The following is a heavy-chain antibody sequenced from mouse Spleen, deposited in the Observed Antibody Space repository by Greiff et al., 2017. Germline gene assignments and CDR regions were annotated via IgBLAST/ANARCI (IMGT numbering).Heavy chain of an antibody. V-gene: IGHV1-39*01. CDR2: INPNYGTT. J-gene: IGHJ4*01. Sequence: LVESGPELVKPGASVKISCKASGYSFTDYNVNWVKQSNGKSLEWIGVINPNYGTTSYNQKFKGKATLTVDQSSSTAYMQLNSLTSEDSAVYYCARSLSIPYAMDYWGQGTSVTVSS. CDR1: GYSFTDYN. CDR3: ARSLSIPYAMDY. D-gene: IGHD6-2*01.